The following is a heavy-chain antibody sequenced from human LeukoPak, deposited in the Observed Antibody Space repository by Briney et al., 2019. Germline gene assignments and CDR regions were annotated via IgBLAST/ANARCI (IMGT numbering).Heavy chain of an antibody. CDR3: ARGVPIAAAGTSFDY. V-gene: IGHV1-18*04. Sequence: ASVKVSCKASGYTFTGYYMHWVRQAPGQGLEWMGWISAYNGNTNYAQKLQGRVTMTTDTSTSTAYMELRSLRSDDTAVYYCARGVPIAAAGTSFDYWGQGTLVTVSS. D-gene: IGHD6-13*01. CDR2: ISAYNGNT. CDR1: GYTFTGYY. J-gene: IGHJ4*02.